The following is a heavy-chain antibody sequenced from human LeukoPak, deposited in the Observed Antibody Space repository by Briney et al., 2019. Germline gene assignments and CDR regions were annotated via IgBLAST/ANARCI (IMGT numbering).Heavy chain of an antibody. CDR1: GFTFSSYD. Sequence: PGGSLRLSCAASGFTFSSYDMHWVRQAPGKGLEWVSAISTAGDTYYPGSVKGRFTISRENARNSLYLQMNSLRAGDTAVYYCASASMVRGVIAHFDYWGQGTLVTVSS. CDR2: ISTAGDT. J-gene: IGHJ4*02. D-gene: IGHD3-10*01. V-gene: IGHV3-13*01. CDR3: ASASMVRGVIAHFDY.